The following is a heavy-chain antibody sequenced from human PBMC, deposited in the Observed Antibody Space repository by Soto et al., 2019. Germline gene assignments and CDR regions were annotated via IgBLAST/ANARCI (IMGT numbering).Heavy chain of an antibody. CDR2: ISWNSGSI. Sequence: PGGSLRLSCAASGFTFDDYAMRWVRQAPGKGLEWVSGISWNSGSIGYADSVKGRFTISRDNAKNSLYLQMNSLRAEDTALYYCAKGYFWVVPALDIWGQGTMVTVSS. CDR3: AKGYFWVVPALDI. V-gene: IGHV3-9*01. CDR1: GFTFDDYA. D-gene: IGHD2-2*01. J-gene: IGHJ3*02.